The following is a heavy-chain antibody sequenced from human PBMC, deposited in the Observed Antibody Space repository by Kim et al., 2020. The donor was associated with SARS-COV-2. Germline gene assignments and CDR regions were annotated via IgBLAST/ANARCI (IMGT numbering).Heavy chain of an antibody. J-gene: IGHJ3*02. D-gene: IGHD3-10*02. CDR2: INHSGST. V-gene: IGHV4-34*01. CDR1: GGSFSGYY. Sequence: SETLSLTCAVYGGSFSGYYWSWIRQPPGKGLEWIGEINHSGSTNYNPSLKSRVTISVDTSKNQFSLKLSSVTAADTALYYCARRATYYYDRRSVDAFDIWGQGTKVTVSS. CDR3: ARRATYYYDRRSVDAFDI.